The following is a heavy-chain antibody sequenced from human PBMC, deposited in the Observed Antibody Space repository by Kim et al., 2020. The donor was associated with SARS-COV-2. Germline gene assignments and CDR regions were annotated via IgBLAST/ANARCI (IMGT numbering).Heavy chain of an antibody. D-gene: IGHD6-13*01. V-gene: IGHV6-1*01. CDR3: ARDVPPGYSSSWYDY. J-gene: IGHJ4*02. Sequence: VAVNSRITINPDTSKNQFSLQLNSVTPEDTAVYYCARDVPPGYSSSWYDYWGQGTLVTVSS.